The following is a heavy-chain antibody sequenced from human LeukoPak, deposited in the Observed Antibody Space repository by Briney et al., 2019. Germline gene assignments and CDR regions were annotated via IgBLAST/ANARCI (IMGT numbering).Heavy chain of an antibody. CDR2: ISYDGSNK. D-gene: IGHD4-17*01. CDR1: GFTFSSYA. Sequence: GGSLRLSCAASGFTFSSYAMHWVRQAPGKGLEWVAVISYDGSNKYYADSVKGRFTISRDNSKNTLYLQMNSLRAEDTAVYYCAGLRLVYYYMDVWGKGTTVTVSS. CDR3: AGLRLVYYYMDV. V-gene: IGHV3-30*04. J-gene: IGHJ6*03.